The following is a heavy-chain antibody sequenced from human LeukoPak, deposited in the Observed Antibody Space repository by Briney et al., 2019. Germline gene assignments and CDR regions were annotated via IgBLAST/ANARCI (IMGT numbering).Heavy chain of an antibody. D-gene: IGHD2-2*01. V-gene: IGHV4-34*01. CDR1: GGSFSGYY. Sequence: PSETLSLTCAVYGGSFSGYYWSWIRQPPGKGLEWIGEINHSGSTNYNPSLKSRVTISVDTSKNQFSLKLSSVTAADTAVYCCARGSLKSNCSSTSCYFDYWGQGTLVTVSS. CDR3: ARGSLKSNCSSTSCYFDY. CDR2: INHSGST. J-gene: IGHJ4*02.